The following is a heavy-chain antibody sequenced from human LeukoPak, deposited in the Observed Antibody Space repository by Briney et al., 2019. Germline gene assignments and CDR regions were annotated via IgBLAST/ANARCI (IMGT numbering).Heavy chain of an antibody. Sequence: PGGSLRLSCAASGFTFSSYGMHWVRQAPGKGLDWVAFIHRDGSNKYYADSVRGRFTISRDNSKNTLYLQMNSLRAEDTAVYYCARDQSTRDAFDIWGQGTMVTVSS. V-gene: IGHV3-30*02. D-gene: IGHD2-15*01. CDR1: GFTFSSYG. CDR2: IHRDGSNK. J-gene: IGHJ3*02. CDR3: ARDQSTRDAFDI.